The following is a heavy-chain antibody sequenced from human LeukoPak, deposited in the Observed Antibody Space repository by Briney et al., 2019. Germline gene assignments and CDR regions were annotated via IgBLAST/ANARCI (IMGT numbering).Heavy chain of an antibody. CDR3: ARGCAYSSGCPFDY. CDR2: IYYSGST. V-gene: IGHV4-59*01. Sequence: SETLSLTCTVSGGSISSYYWSWIRQPPGKGLEWIGYIYYSGSTNYNPSLKSRVTISVDTSKNQFSLKLISVTAADTAVYYCARGCAYSSGCPFDYWGQGTLVTVSS. D-gene: IGHD6-19*01. J-gene: IGHJ4*02. CDR1: GGSISSYY.